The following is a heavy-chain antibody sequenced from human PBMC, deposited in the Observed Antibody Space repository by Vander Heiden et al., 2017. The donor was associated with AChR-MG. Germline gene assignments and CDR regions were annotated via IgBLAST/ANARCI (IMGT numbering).Heavy chain of an antibody. Sequence: EVQLVASGGGLVQLGVSLKLPCAPSGFTFSGAARHWVRQASGKGLEWVGRIRSRANMDATAYAASVKGRFTISRDDSKNTAYMQMNILKTEDTAGYYCTRHGGPWGQGRLVTVSS. V-gene: IGHV3-73*02. CDR2: IRSRANMDAT. CDR1: GFTFSGAA. J-gene: IGHJ5*02. CDR3: TRHGGP.